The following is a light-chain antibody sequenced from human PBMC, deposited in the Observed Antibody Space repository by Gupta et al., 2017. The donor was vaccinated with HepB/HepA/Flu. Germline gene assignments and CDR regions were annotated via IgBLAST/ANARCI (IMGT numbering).Light chain of an antibody. CDR2: LGS. CDR1: QSLLHSNGYNY. Sequence: DIVMTQSLLSLPVTPGEPASISCRSSQSLLHSNGYNYLDWYLQKPGQSPQLLIYLGSNRASGVPDRFSGSGSGTDFTLKISRVEAEDVGVYYCMQALQTPKCSVGQGTKLEIK. CDR3: MQALQTPKCS. J-gene: IGKJ2*04. V-gene: IGKV2-28*01.